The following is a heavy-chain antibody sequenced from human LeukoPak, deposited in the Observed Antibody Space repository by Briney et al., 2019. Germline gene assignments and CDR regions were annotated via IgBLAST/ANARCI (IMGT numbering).Heavy chain of an antibody. J-gene: IGHJ6*02. Sequence: GGSLRLSCAASGFTFSSYAMSWVRQAPGKGLEWVSAISGSGGSTYYADSVKGRFTISRDNSKNTLYLQMNSLRAEDTAVYYCAKDLLRYYYYCYGMDVWGQGTTVTVSS. V-gene: IGHV3-23*01. CDR2: ISGSGGST. CDR1: GFTFSSYA. CDR3: AKDLLRYYYYCYGMDV.